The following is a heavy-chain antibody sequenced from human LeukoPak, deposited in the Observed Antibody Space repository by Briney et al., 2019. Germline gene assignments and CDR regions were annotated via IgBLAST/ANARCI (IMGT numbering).Heavy chain of an antibody. V-gene: IGHV4-34*01. CDR3: ARGLGLEGLDY. CDR2: INDSGRT. J-gene: IGHJ4*02. Sequence: PSETLSLTCAVYGGSFSDYNWSWLRQSPEKGLEWIGEINDSGRTHYNPSLKSRVTISVDTAKYQFSLSLSSLTAADTAVYYCARGLGLEGLDYWGQGTLVTVSS. CDR1: GGSFSDYN. D-gene: IGHD7-27*01.